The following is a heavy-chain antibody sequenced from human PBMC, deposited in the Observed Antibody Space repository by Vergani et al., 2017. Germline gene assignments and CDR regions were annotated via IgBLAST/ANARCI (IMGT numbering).Heavy chain of an antibody. Sequence: QVQLQESGPGLVKPSQTLSLTCTVSGGSISSGDYYWSWIRQPPGKGLEWIGYIYYSGSTYYNPSLKSRVTISVDTSKNQFSLKLSSVTAADTAVYFCAAKDGYNLGAFDIWGQGTMVTVSS. CDR2: IYYSGST. CDR1: GGSISSGDYY. V-gene: IGHV4-30-4*01. CDR3: AAKDGYNLGAFDI. J-gene: IGHJ3*02. D-gene: IGHD5-24*01.